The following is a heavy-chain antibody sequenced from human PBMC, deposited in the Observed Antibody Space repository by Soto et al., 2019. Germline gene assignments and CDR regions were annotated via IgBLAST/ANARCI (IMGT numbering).Heavy chain of an antibody. V-gene: IGHV5-51*01. CDR2: IYPGDSDT. D-gene: IGHD6-6*01. CDR1: GYSFTSYW. CDR3: ARLSGYSSSYYYYYYGMDV. J-gene: IGHJ6*02. Sequence: GESLKISCKGSGYSFTSYWIGWVRQMPGKGLEWMGIIYPGDSDTRYSPSFQGQVTISADKSISTAYLQWSSLKASDTAMHYCARLSGYSSSYYYYYYGMDVWGQGTTVTVSS.